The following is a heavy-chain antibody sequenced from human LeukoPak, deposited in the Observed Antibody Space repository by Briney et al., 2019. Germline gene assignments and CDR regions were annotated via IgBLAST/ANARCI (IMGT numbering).Heavy chain of an antibody. D-gene: IGHD6-13*01. CDR1: GGSFSAYY. Sequence: SETLSLTCAVYGGSFSAYYWSWIRQPPGKGLEWIGEFNHSGSANYNPSLKSRVTISADTSKNQFSLRLSSVTAADTAVYYCARQSHSSTWSSDYWGQGTLVTVPS. CDR3: ARQSHSSTWSSDY. V-gene: IGHV4-34*01. J-gene: IGHJ4*02. CDR2: FNHSGSA.